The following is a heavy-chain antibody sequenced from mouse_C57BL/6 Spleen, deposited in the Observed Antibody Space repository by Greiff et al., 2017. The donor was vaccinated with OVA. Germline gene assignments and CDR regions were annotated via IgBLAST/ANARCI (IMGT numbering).Heavy chain of an antibody. CDR2: FTMYSDAT. V-gene: IGHV1-49*01. CDR1: YFAFMASA. J-gene: IGHJ4*01. Sequence: LQQSGAELVRPGSSVKLSCKDSYFAFMASAMHWVKQRPGHGLEWIGSFTMYSDATEYCDNFTGKATLTANTDSSTADKELSSITSEDAAVNYCGRGGPRNYAMDYWGQGTSVTVSS. CDR3: GRGGPRNYAMDY.